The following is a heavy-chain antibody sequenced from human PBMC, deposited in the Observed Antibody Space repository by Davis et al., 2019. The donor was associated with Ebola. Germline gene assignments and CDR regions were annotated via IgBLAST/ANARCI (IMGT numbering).Heavy chain of an antibody. Sequence: PGGSLRLSCAASGFNFRSYGMHWVRQAPDKGLEWVAVIWYDGSRKYYGDSVKGRFTISRDNSNNMLYLQMNSLRAEDTAVYYCARARGVTTHWGQGTLVTVSS. V-gene: IGHV3-33*01. D-gene: IGHD4-11*01. CDR3: ARARGVTTH. CDR1: GFNFRSYG. J-gene: IGHJ4*02. CDR2: IWYDGSRK.